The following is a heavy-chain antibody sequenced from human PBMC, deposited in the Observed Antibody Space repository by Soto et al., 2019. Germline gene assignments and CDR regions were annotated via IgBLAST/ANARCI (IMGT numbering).Heavy chain of an antibody. D-gene: IGHD6-19*01. CDR1: GVSLTNSY. V-gene: IGHV4-4*08. CDR3: AKGGGSYTTGWYNDY. Sequence: QVQLQESGPGLVKPSETMSLTCTVSGVSLTNSYYSWARQPPGKGLEWIGHIWTSGSTNYNPSLRSRVTRSVDTSKNQVALPLSSVSATDTAVYYCAKGGGSYTTGWYNDYWGQGTLVTVSS. CDR2: IWTSGST. J-gene: IGHJ4*02.